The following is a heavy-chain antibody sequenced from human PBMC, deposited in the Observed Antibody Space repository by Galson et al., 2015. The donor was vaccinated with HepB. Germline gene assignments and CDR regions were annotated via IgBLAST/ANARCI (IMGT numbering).Heavy chain of an antibody. CDR3: AKDYSGYYYYYMDV. CDR1: GFTFDDYA. Sequence: SLRLSCAASGFTFDDYAMHWVRQAPGKGLEWVSGISWNSGSIGYADSVKGRFTISRDNAKNSLYLQMNSLRAEDTALYYCAKDYSGYYYYYMDVWGKGTTVTVSS. V-gene: IGHV3-9*01. CDR2: ISWNSGSI. J-gene: IGHJ6*03. D-gene: IGHD1-26*01.